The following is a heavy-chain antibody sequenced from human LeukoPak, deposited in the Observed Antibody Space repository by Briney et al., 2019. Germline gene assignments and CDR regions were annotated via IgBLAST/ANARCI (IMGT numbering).Heavy chain of an antibody. D-gene: IGHD5-18*01. CDR2: INTNTGNP. CDR1: GYTFTSYA. CDR3: ARNGQLWLVNDYYYYYMDV. V-gene: IGHV7-4-1*02. J-gene: IGHJ6*03. Sequence: ASVKVSCKASGYTFTSYAMNWVRQAPGQGLEWMGWINTNTGNPTYAQGFTGRFVFSLDTSVSTAYLQISSLKAEDTAVYYCARNGQLWLVNDYYYYYMDVWGKGTTVTVSS.